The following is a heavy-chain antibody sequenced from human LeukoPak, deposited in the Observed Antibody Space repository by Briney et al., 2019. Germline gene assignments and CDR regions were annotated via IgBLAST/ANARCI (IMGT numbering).Heavy chain of an antibody. Sequence: GESLKISCKGSGYSFTSYWIGWVRQMPGKGLEWMGIIYPGDSDTRYSPSFQGQVTISADKSISTAYLQWSSLKASDTAMYYCARWFGESRFNYDAFDIWGQGTMVTVSS. CDR3: ARWFGESRFNYDAFDI. V-gene: IGHV5-51*01. J-gene: IGHJ3*02. CDR2: IYPGDSDT. CDR1: GYSFTSYW. D-gene: IGHD3-10*01.